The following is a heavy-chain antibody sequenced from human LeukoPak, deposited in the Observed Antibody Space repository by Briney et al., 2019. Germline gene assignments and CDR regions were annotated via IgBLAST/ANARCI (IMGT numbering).Heavy chain of an antibody. J-gene: IGHJ4*02. V-gene: IGHV3-7*01. D-gene: IGHD3-10*01. CDR1: VFTFSSYW. CDR3: ASTYGSGSYYITY. Sequence: PGGSLRLSCAASVFTFSSYWMSWVRQAPGKGLEWVANIKQDGSEKYYVDSVKGRFTISRDNAKNSLYLQMNSLRAEDTAVYYCASTYGSGSYYITYWGQGTLVTVSS. CDR2: IKQDGSEK.